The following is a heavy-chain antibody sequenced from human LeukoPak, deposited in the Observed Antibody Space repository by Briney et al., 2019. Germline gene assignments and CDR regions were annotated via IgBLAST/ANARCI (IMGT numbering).Heavy chain of an antibody. V-gene: IGHV1-69*05. CDR1: GGTFNNYA. Sequence: SVKVSCKASGGTFNNYAISWVRQAPGQGLEWMGGIIPIFGTANYAQKFQGRVTITTDESTSTAYMELSSLRSEDTAVYYCANSARDDSSGYYAYYFDYWGQGTLVTVSS. CDR3: ANSARDDSSGYYAYYFDY. D-gene: IGHD3-22*01. CDR2: IIPIFGTA. J-gene: IGHJ4*02.